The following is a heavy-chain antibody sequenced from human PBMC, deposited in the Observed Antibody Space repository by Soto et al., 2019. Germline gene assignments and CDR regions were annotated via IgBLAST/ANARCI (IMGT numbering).Heavy chain of an antibody. V-gene: IGHV3-30*18. Sequence: QVQLVESGGGVVQPGRSLRLSCAASGFTFSSHGMHWFRQAPGKGLEWVALVTSDASNKFYADSVKGRFTISRDNYKNTLYLQMNSLTFEDTAVYYCAKRGFCGGGRCYSFHFDYWGQGALVTVSS. J-gene: IGHJ4*02. CDR3: AKRGFCGGGRCYSFHFDY. CDR2: VTSDASNK. CDR1: GFTFSSHG. D-gene: IGHD2-15*01.